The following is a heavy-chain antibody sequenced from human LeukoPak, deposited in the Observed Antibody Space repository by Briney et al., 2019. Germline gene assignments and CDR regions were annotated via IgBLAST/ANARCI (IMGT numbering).Heavy chain of an antibody. CDR3: AKEGDGYH. CDR1: GFTFSSYG. Sequence: HSGGSLRLSCTASGFTFSSYGMSWVRQAPGKGLDWVSAISGSGGSTYYADSVKGRFSISRDNSKNTLYLQMNSLRIEDTALYYCAKEGDGYHWGQGTMVTVSS. J-gene: IGHJ3*01. CDR2: ISGSGGST. D-gene: IGHD5-24*01. V-gene: IGHV3-23*01.